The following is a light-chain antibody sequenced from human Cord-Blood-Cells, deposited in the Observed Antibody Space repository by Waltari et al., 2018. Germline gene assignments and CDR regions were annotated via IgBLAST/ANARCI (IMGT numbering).Light chain of an antibody. V-gene: IGLV2-14*01. CDR1: SSDVGGYNY. J-gene: IGLJ2*01. CDR3: SSYTSSSTLVV. CDR2: EVS. Sequence: QSALTQPASVSGSPGQSITISRTGPSSDVGGYNYVSWYQQHPGKAPKLMIYEVSNRPSGVSNRFSGSKSGNTASLTISGLQAEDEADYYCSSYTSSSTLVVFGGGTKLTVL.